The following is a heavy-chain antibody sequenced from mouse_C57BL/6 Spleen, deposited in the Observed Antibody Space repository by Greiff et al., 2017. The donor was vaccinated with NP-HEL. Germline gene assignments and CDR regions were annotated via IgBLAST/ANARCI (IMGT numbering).Heavy chain of an antibody. CDR1: GYTFTSYW. V-gene: IGHV1-55*01. D-gene: IGHD5-1-1*01. J-gene: IGHJ2*01. CDR3: ARFEISTDYFDY. CDR2: IYPGSGST. Sequence: QVQLQQPGAELVKPGASVKMSCKASGYTFTSYWITWVKQRPGQGLEWIGDIYPGSGSTNYNEKFKSKATLTVDTSYSTAYMQLSSLTSEDSAVYYCARFEISTDYFDYWGQGTTLTVSS.